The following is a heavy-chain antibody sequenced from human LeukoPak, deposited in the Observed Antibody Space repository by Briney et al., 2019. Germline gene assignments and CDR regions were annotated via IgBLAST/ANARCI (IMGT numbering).Heavy chain of an antibody. Sequence: GGSLRLSCSPSGFTFSDYAMYWVRQAPGKGLEFVSSIGGDGGSPYYADSVKGRYTISRDNSKNTLYLQMSSLRAEDTAVYYCARFSYGALDFDYWGQGTLVTVSS. V-gene: IGHV3-64*04. D-gene: IGHD4-17*01. CDR1: GFTFSDYA. CDR2: IGGDGGSP. CDR3: ARFSYGALDFDY. J-gene: IGHJ4*02.